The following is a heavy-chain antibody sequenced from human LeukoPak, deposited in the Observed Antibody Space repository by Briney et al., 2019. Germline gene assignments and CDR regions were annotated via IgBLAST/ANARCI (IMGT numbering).Heavy chain of an antibody. CDR2: IYDSGST. Sequence: SETLSLTCTVSGGSISSYYWSWIRQPPGKGLEWIGYIYDSGSTNYNPSHKSRVTISVDTSKNQFSLKVSSVTAADTAVYYCASLTTADAFDIWGQGTMVTVSS. CDR3: ASLTTADAFDI. D-gene: IGHD3-22*01. CDR1: GGSISSYY. V-gene: IGHV4-59*01. J-gene: IGHJ3*02.